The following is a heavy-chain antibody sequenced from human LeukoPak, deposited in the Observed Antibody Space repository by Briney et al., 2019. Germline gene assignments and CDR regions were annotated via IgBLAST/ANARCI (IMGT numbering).Heavy chain of an antibody. CDR2: ISSSSSYI. J-gene: IGHJ5*02. D-gene: IGHD2-2*01. Sequence: GGSLRLSCAASGFTFSSYSMNWVRQAPGKGLEWVSSISSSSSYIYYADSVKGRFTISRDNAKNSMYLQINSLRAEDTAVYYCARLSTSCYGICTDNWFDPWGQGTLVTVSS. CDR3: ARLSTSCYGICTDNWFDP. CDR1: GFTFSSYS. V-gene: IGHV3-21*01.